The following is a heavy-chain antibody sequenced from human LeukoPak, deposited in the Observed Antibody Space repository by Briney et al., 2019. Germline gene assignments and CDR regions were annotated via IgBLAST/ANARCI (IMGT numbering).Heavy chain of an antibody. CDR1: GITFSGAW. V-gene: IGHV3-74*01. D-gene: IGHD3-10*01. Sequence: GGSLRLSCAASGITFSGAWMHWVRQAPGKGLVWVSRINDDGSFRRYANSVKGRFTISRDNAKNTLFLQMDSLRAEDTAVYYCARVSGPGMNEYYHLWDQGTLVTVSS. CDR2: INDDGSFR. CDR3: ARVSGPGMNEYYHL. J-gene: IGHJ1*01.